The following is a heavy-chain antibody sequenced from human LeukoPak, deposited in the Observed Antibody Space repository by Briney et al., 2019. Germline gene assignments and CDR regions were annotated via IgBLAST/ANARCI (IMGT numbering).Heavy chain of an antibody. Sequence: PSETLSLTCTVSGGSISSISYYWGWIRQPPGTGLEWLGSMYHNGSTCYNPSLKSRVTISVDTSKNQFSLKLTSVTAADTAVYYCARHPSGRMWLQQGGWFDPWGQGTLVTVSS. CDR1: GGSISSISYY. V-gene: IGHV4-39*01. D-gene: IGHD5-24*01. CDR3: ARHPSGRMWLQQGGWFDP. CDR2: MYHNGST. J-gene: IGHJ5*02.